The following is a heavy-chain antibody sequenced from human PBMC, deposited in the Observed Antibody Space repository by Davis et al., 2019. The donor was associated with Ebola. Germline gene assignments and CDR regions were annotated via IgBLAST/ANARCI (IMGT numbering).Heavy chain of an antibody. CDR3: ARGKVGATSG. CDR2: IYHSGST. J-gene: IGHJ1*01. V-gene: IGHV4-34*01. Sequence: GSLRLSCAVYGGSFSGYYWSWIRQPPGKGLEWIGEIYHSGSTNYNPSLKSRVTISVDTSKNQFSLKLSSVTAADTAVYYCARGKVGATSGWGRGTLVTVSS. D-gene: IGHD1-26*01. CDR1: GGSFSGYY.